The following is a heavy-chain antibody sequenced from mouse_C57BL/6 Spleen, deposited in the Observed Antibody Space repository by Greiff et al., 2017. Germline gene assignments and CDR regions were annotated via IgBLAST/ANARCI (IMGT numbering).Heavy chain of an antibody. CDR3: ARNYGPSTYYYAMDY. J-gene: IGHJ4*01. D-gene: IGHD1-1*01. Sequence: VKLMESGPGLVQPSQSLSITCTVSGFSLTSYGVHWVRQSPGKGLEWLGVIWSGGCTDYNAAFISRLSISKDNSKSQVFFKMNSLQADDTAIYYCARNYGPSTYYYAMDYWGQGTSVTVSS. CDR2: IWSGGCT. V-gene: IGHV2-2*01. CDR1: GFSLTSYG.